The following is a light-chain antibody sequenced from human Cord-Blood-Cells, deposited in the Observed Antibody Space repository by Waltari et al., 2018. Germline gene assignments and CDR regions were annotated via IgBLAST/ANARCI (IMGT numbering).Light chain of an antibody. CDR2: EGS. Sequence: QSALTQPASVSGSPGQSITISCTGTSSDVGSYNLVSWYQPHPGKAPKLLIYEGSKRPAGVSNLFSGSKLGNTASLTISGLQAEDEADYYCCSYAGSSTLVFGGGTKLTVL. CDR3: CSYAGSSTLV. J-gene: IGLJ3*02. CDR1: SSDVGSYNL. V-gene: IGLV2-23*01.